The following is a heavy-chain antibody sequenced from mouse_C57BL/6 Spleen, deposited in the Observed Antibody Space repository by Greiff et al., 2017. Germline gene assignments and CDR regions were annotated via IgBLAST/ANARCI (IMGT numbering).Heavy chain of an antibody. CDR1: GYTFTDYY. J-gene: IGHJ1*03. CDR3: ARSDYDAYWYFDV. Sequence: VQLQESGPELVKPGASVKISCKASGYTFTDYYINWVKQRPGQGLAWIGWIFPGSGSTYYNEKFKGKATLTVDKSSSTAYMLLSSLTSEDSAVYFCARSDYDAYWYFDVWGTGTTVTVSS. D-gene: IGHD2-4*01. CDR2: IFPGSGST. V-gene: IGHV1-75*01.